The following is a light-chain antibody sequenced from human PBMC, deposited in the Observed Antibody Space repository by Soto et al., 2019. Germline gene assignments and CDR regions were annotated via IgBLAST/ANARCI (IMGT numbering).Light chain of an antibody. Sequence: EVVLTQSPGTLSLSPGEEATLSCRASQSVDSKYLAWYQQKPGQAPRLLIYGASTRATGIPARFSGSGSGTEFTLTISSLQSEDFAVYYCQQYNNWPPAFGQGTKVDIK. J-gene: IGKJ1*01. CDR1: QSVDSKY. CDR3: QQYNNWPPA. V-gene: IGKV3-15*01. CDR2: GAS.